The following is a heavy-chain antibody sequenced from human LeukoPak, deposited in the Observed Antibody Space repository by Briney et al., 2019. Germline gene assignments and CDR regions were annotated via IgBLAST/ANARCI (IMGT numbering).Heavy chain of an antibody. CDR3: ARVYSSGWYDPYYYYYYMDV. CDR2: IYYSGST. Sequence: SETLSLTCTVSGGSISSYYWSWIRQPPGKGLEWIGYIYYSGSTNYNPSLKSRVTISVDTSKNQFSLKLSSVTAADTAVYYCARVYSSGWYDPYYYYYYMDVWGKGTTVTVSS. V-gene: IGHV4-59*08. D-gene: IGHD6-19*01. J-gene: IGHJ6*03. CDR1: GGSISSYY.